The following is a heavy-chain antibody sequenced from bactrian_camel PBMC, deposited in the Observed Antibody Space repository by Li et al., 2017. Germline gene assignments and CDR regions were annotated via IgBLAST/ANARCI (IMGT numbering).Heavy chain of an antibody. CDR3: AADPRLSRLSCGRSWVQGPRSVNYY. D-gene: IGHD6*01. Sequence: VQLVESGGGSVQAGGSLRLSCAASGYTPTIYCMGWFRQAPGKEREGVAAISAGDGRSYYADSVKGRFTISRDNAKNTVYLQMRKMKPEDTAMYYCAADPRLSRLSCGRSWVQGPRSVNYYRGQGTQVTVS. CDR2: ISAGDGRS. V-gene: IGHV3S63*01. J-gene: IGHJ4*01. CDR1: GYTPTIYC.